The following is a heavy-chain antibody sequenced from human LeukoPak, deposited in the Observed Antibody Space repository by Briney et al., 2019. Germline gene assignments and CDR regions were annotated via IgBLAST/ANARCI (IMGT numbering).Heavy chain of an antibody. Sequence: GGSLRLSCAASGFTFNTYSMNWVRQAPGKGLEWVANIKQDGSEKYYVDSVKGRFTISRDNAKNSLYLQMNSLRAEDTAVYYCAQLEHFDYWGQGTLVTVSS. CDR3: AQLEHFDY. CDR1: GFTFNTYS. J-gene: IGHJ4*02. D-gene: IGHD1-1*01. CDR2: IKQDGSEK. V-gene: IGHV3-7*01.